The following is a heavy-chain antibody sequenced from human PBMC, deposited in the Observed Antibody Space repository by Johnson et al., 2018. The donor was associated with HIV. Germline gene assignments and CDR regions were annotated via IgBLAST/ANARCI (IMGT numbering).Heavy chain of an antibody. CDR3: ARDGAGYNFWSDYRSDVFDI. V-gene: IGHV3-20*04. CDR1: GFMFDEYG. Sequence: VQLVESGGGVFRPGQSLRLSCEGFGFMFDEYGLSWVRQAPGKGLEWVSGLNWNGGSTGYADSVKGRFTISRDNTKNSLYLQMNSRRAEDTALYYCARDGAGYNFWSDYRSDVFDIWGQGTVVTVSS. CDR2: LNWNGGST. D-gene: IGHD3-3*01. J-gene: IGHJ3*02.